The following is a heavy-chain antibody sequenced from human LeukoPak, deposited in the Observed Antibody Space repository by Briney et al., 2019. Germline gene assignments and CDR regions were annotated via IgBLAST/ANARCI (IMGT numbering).Heavy chain of an antibody. V-gene: IGHV3-30*02. D-gene: IGHD1-26*01. CDR2: IHSDGGDK. J-gene: IGHJ4*02. CDR3: ARDGGSYSLDY. Sequence: GGSLRLSCAASGFTFRSYSMHWVRQAPGKGLEWVAFIHSDGGDKYYADSVQGRFTISRDNSKNTVFLQVNSLRGEDTAVYYCARDGGSYSLDYWGQGTLVTVSS. CDR1: GFTFRSYS.